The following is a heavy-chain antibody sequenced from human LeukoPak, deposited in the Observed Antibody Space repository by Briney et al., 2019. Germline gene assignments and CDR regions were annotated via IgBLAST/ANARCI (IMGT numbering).Heavy chain of an antibody. CDR2: IYTSGST. CDR3: ARDPFGEGGINY. V-gene: IGHV4-61*02. D-gene: IGHD3-10*01. Sequence: SQTLSLTCTVSGGSISSGSYYWSWIRQPAGKGLEWIGRIYTSGSTNYNPSLKSRVTISVDTSKNQFSLKLSSVTAADTAVYYCARDPFGEGGINYWGQGTLVTVSS. CDR1: GGSISSGSYY. J-gene: IGHJ4*02.